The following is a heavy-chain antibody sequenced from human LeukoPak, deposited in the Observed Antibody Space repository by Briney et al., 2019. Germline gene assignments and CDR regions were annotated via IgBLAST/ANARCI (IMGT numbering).Heavy chain of an antibody. CDR3: ARWYSIYYLDY. CDR1: GYSFTSYW. Sequence: GESLKISCKGSGYSFTSYWIGWVRQMPGKGLEWMGSIYPGDSDTRYSPSFQGQVTISADKSIRTAYLQWSSLKASDTVMYYCARWYSIYYLDYWGKGTLVTVSS. CDR2: IYPGDSDT. J-gene: IGHJ4*02. V-gene: IGHV5-51*01. D-gene: IGHD2-15*01.